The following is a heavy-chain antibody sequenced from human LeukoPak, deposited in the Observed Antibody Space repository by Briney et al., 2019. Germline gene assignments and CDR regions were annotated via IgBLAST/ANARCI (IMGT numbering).Heavy chain of an antibody. Sequence: SETLSLTCSVSGGSISSYYWSWIRQPPGKGLEWIGYIYYSGSTNYNPSLKSRVTISVDTSKNQFSLKLSSVTAADTAVYYCARLPYSSSWYYFDYWGQGTLVTVSS. CDR2: IYYSGST. D-gene: IGHD6-13*01. V-gene: IGHV4-59*08. J-gene: IGHJ4*02. CDR3: ARLPYSSSWYYFDY. CDR1: GGSISSYY.